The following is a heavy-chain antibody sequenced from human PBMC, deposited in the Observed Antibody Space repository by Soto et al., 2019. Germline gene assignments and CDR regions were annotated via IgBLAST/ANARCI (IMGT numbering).Heavy chain of an antibody. CDR2: IYYDGST. Sequence: SETLSLTCTVSGGSINSNNYYWAWIRQPPGKGLAWIASIYYDGSTYYNPSLKSRVTISIDTSKNQFSLRLRSVTAADTAIYYCAKVVVAATRHTDFDSWGQGTRVTV. D-gene: IGHD2-15*01. CDR3: AKVVVAATRHTDFDS. CDR1: GGSINSNNYY. V-gene: IGHV4-39*01. J-gene: IGHJ4*02.